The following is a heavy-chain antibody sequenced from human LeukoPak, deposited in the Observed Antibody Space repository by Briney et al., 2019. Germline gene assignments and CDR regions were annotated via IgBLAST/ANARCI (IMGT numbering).Heavy chain of an antibody. CDR3: ARGWGAPNLDY. D-gene: IGHD3-16*01. V-gene: IGHV4-34*01. CDR1: GGSFSGYY. Sequence: KTSETLSLTCAVYGGSFSGYYWSWIRQPPGKGLEWIGEINHSGSTNYNPSLKSRVTISVDTSKNQFSLKLSSVTAADTAVYYCARGWGAPNLDYWGQGTLVTVSS. CDR2: INHSGST. J-gene: IGHJ4*02.